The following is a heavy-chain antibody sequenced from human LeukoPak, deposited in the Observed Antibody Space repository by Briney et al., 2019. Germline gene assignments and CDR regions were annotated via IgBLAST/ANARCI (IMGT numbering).Heavy chain of an antibody. D-gene: IGHD3-22*01. J-gene: IGHJ4*02. CDR2: IYTSGST. CDR1: GVSISSYY. Sequence: PSETLSLTCTVSGVSISSYYWSWIRQPAGKGLEWIGRIYTSGSTNYNPSLKSRVTMSVDTSKNQFSLKLSSVTAADTAVYYCARDNGYYYDSSGSQGFDYWGQGTLVTVSS. CDR3: ARDNGYYYDSSGSQGFDY. V-gene: IGHV4-4*07.